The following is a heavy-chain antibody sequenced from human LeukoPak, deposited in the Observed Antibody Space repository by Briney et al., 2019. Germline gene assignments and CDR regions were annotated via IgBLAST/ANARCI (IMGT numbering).Heavy chain of an antibody. Sequence: PGGSLRLSCAASGFTFSSYEMNWVRQAPGKGLEWVSYISSSGSTIYYADSVKGRFTISRDNAKNSLYLQMNSLRAEDTAVYYCARVQVREYYYDSSGYYYVPKYFQHWGQGTLVTVSS. V-gene: IGHV3-48*03. J-gene: IGHJ1*01. D-gene: IGHD3-22*01. CDR3: ARVQVREYYYDSSGYYYVPKYFQH. CDR1: GFTFSSYE. CDR2: ISSSGSTI.